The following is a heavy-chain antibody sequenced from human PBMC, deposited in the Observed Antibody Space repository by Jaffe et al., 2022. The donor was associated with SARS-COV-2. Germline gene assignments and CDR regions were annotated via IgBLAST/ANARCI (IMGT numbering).Heavy chain of an antibody. CDR3: ARAARVTGTNPKFDY. D-gene: IGHD1-20*01. CDR1: GFTFSSFW. J-gene: IGHJ4*02. CDR2: IKQDGSEK. V-gene: IGHV3-7*03. Sequence: EVQLVESGGGLVQPGGSLRLSCAASGFTFSSFWMSWVRQAPGKGLEWVASIKQDGSEKYYVDSVKGRFTISRDNAKNSLYLQMNSLRAEDTAVYYCARAARVTGTNPKFDYWGQGTLVTVSS.